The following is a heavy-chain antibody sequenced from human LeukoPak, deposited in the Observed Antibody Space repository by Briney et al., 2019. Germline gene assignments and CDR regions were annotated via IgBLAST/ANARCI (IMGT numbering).Heavy chain of an antibody. V-gene: IGHV1-2*04. D-gene: IGHD3-22*01. CDR2: INPNTFDT. CDR1: GYTFTDYY. J-gene: IGHJ4*02. Sequence: ASVKVSCKASGYTFTDYYIHWVRQAPGQGLEWMGWINPNTFDTKYAQKFQGSVTMTRDTSIATAYMELRRLTSDDTAVYYCARGGYDSSGYALDYWGQGTLVTVSS. CDR3: ARGGYDSSGYALDY.